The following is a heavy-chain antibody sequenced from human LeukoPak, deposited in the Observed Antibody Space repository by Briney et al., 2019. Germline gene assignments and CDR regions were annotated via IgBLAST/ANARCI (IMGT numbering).Heavy chain of an antibody. Sequence: GGSLRFSCSASGFTFSNAWMSWVRQAPGKGLEWVGRIKSKTDDGTTDYAAPVKGRFTISRDDSKNTLYLQMNSLKTEDTAVYYCTTAMAFYFDYWGQGTLVTVSS. CDR1: GFTFSNAW. V-gene: IGHV3-15*01. D-gene: IGHD3-10*01. CDR3: TTAMAFYFDY. J-gene: IGHJ4*02. CDR2: IKSKTDDGTT.